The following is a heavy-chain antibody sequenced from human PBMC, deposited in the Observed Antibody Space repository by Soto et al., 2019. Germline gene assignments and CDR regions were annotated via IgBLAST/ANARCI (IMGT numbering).Heavy chain of an antibody. CDR1: GRSISSTSYP. CDR3: ARHRGAGPRWIQLWPGGYYYYGMDV. Sequence: SDTLSLTCTVSGRSISSTSYPWGWLRQPPGKGLEWIGSIYYSGSTSYNPSLKSRVTISVDTSKNQFSLKLSSVTAADTAVYYCARHRGAGPRWIQLWPGGYYYYGMDVWGQGTTVT. V-gene: IGHV4-39*01. CDR2: IYYSGST. D-gene: IGHD5-18*01. J-gene: IGHJ6*02.